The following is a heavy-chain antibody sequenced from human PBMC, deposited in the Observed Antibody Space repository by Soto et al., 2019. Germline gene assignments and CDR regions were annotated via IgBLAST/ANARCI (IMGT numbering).Heavy chain of an antibody. J-gene: IGHJ4*02. V-gene: IGHV4-59*12. CDR3: ATSAGRPLDY. Sequence: SETLSLTCTVSGGSISSYCWSWIRQPPGKGLEWIGYIYYSGSTNYNPSLKSRVTISVDTSKNQFSLKLSSVTAADTAVYYCATSAGRPLDYWGQGALVTVSS. D-gene: IGHD6-13*01. CDR1: GGSISSYC. CDR2: IYYSGST.